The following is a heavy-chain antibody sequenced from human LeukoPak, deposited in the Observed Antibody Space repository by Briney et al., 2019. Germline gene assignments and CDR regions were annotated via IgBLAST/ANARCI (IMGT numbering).Heavy chain of an antibody. Sequence: ASVKVSCKASGYTFTGYYMHWVRQAPGQGLEWMGWINPNSGGTNYAQKFQGRVTMTRDTSISTAYMELSRLRSDDTAVYYCAREHDYVWGSYRSNNWFDPWGQGTLVTVSS. CDR2: INPNSGGT. D-gene: IGHD3-16*02. V-gene: IGHV1-2*02. CDR1: GYTFTGYY. J-gene: IGHJ5*02. CDR3: AREHDYVWGSYRSNNWFDP.